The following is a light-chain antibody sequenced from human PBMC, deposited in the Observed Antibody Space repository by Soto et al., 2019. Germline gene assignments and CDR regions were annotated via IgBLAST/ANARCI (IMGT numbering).Light chain of an antibody. J-gene: IGLJ3*02. V-gene: IGLV2-11*01. CDR2: DVT. CDR3: CSYAGSYTWV. Sequence: QSALTQPRSVSGSPGQSVTISCTGTSSDVGAYNYVSWYQHHPGKAPKLMIYDVTKRPSGAPDRFSGSKSGNTASLTISGLQAEDEADYYCCSYAGSYTWVFGGGTKVTVL. CDR1: SSDVGAYNY.